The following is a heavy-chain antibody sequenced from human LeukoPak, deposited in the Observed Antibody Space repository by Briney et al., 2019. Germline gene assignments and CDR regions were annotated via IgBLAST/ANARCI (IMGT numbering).Heavy chain of an antibody. Sequence: ASVKVSCKASGYTFTNNFMHWVRQAPGQGLEWIGIINPSGDNTWYAQKFQGRVTMTRDMATSTDYLEVSSLRSDDTAVYYCARAYCGGDCYFDYWGQGTLVTVSS. D-gene: IGHD2-21*02. CDR1: GYTFTNNF. CDR3: ARAYCGGDCYFDY. V-gene: IGHV1-46*01. CDR2: INPSGDNT. J-gene: IGHJ4*02.